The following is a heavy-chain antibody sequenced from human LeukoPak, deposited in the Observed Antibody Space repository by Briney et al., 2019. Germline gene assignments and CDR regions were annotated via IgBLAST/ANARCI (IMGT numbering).Heavy chain of an antibody. D-gene: IGHD1-26*01. J-gene: IGHJ3*02. Sequence: GGSLRLSCVVSGFTFSDFWKSWVRQAPGKGLEWVADINQDGSQKYYEDSMRGRFTISRDNAENSLYLQMNSLRAEDTALYYCAKDIVRSGSYYSVAFDIWGQGTMVTVSS. CDR2: INQDGSQK. V-gene: IGHV3-7*03. CDR3: AKDIVRSGSYYSVAFDI. CDR1: GFTFSDFW.